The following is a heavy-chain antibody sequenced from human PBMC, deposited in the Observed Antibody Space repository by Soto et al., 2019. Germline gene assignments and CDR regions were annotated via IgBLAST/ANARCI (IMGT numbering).Heavy chain of an antibody. CDR2: IYHSGST. J-gene: IGHJ4*02. D-gene: IGHD6-19*01. CDR1: GGSISSGGSS. CDR3: ARAGDSSGHVALGY. V-gene: IGHV4-30-2*01. Sequence: PSETLSLTCTVSGGSISSGGSSWSWIRQPPGKGLEWIGYIYHSGSTYYNPSLKSRVTISVDRSKNQFSLKLSSVTAADTAVYYCARAGDSSGHVALGYWGQGTLVTVSS.